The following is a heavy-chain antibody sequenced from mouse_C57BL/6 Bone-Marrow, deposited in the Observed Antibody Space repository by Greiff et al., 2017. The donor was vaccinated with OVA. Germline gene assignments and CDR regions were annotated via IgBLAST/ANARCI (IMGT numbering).Heavy chain of an antibody. D-gene: IGHD2-1*01. Sequence: QVQLQQPGAELVRPGSSVKLSCKASGYTFTSYWMHWVKQRPIQGLEWIGNIDPSDSETHYNQKFKDKATLTVDKSSSTAYMQLSSLTSEDSAVYYCARGGNYEAWCAYWGQGTLVTVSA. J-gene: IGHJ3*01. CDR3: ARGGNYEAWCAY. V-gene: IGHV1-52*01. CDR1: GYTFTSYW. CDR2: IDPSDSET.